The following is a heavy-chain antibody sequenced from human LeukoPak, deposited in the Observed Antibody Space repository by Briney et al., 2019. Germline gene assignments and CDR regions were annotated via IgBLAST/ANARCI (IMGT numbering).Heavy chain of an antibody. CDR1: GFTFTKAY. V-gene: IGHV3-15*01. CDR3: TTGWLDY. D-gene: IGHD2-15*01. J-gene: IGHJ4*02. Sequence: GGSLRLSCAASGFTFTKAYMSWVRQAPGKGLEWGGRIKSRVDGGTADFAAPVKGRFTISRDDSKNILYLQLNSLKNEDTAVYYCTTGWLDYWGQGSLVTVSS. CDR2: IKSRVDGGTA.